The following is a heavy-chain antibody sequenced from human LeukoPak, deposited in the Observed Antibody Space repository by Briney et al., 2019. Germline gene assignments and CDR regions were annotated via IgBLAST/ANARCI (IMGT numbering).Heavy chain of an antibody. CDR2: INPSGGST. J-gene: IGHJ5*02. D-gene: IGHD6-19*01. V-gene: IGHV1-46*01. CDR1: GYTFTSYY. Sequence: ASVKVSCKASGYTFTSYYMHWVRQAPGQGLEWMGIINPSGGSTSYAQKFQGRVTMTRDTSITTAYMELNRLRSDDTAVYYCARDMGYSSGWAQINWFDPWGQGTLVSVSS. CDR3: ARDMGYSSGWAQINWFDP.